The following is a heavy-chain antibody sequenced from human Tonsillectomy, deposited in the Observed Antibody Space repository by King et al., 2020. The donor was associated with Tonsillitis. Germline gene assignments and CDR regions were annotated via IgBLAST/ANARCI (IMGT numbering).Heavy chain of an antibody. V-gene: IGHV1-2*02. CDR3: ARAWGGAFVATIGDNWLDP. D-gene: IGHD5-12*01. Sequence: QLVQSGAEVKKPGASVKVSCKASGYTFTGYYIHWVRQAPGQGLEWMGWINPNSGGTNYAQKFQGRVTMTRDTSISTAYMELRSLRSDDTAVYYCARAWGGAFVATIGDNWLDPWGQGTLVTVSS. CDR2: INPNSGGT. CDR1: GYTFTGYY. J-gene: IGHJ5*02.